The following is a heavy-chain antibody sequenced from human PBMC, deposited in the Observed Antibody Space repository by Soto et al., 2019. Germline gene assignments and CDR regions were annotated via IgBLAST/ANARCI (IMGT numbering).Heavy chain of an antibody. V-gene: IGHV4-39*01. CDR1: GGSISSSSYY. J-gene: IGHJ4*02. D-gene: IGHD5-12*01. Sequence: QLQLQESGPGLEKPSETLSLTCTVSGGSISSSSYYWGWIRQPPGKGLEWIGSIYYSGSTYYNPSVKRRVAISVDTSKNQLTLKRSSVTAADSAVYYCDSPRGRYSGYEGAFGYWGQGTLVTVSS. CDR3: DSPRGRYSGYEGAFGY. CDR2: IYYSGST.